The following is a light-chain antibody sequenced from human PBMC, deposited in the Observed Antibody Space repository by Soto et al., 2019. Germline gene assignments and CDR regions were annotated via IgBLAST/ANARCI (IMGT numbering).Light chain of an antibody. CDR2: AAS. V-gene: IGKV3-11*01. J-gene: IGKJ2*01. CDR1: QNVGHN. CDR3: QQRSRWPRDT. Sequence: EVVLTQSPATLSLSPGESATLSCRASQNVGHNLAWYQQTPGQAPRLLIYAASDRATGIPARFRGSGSDTDFTLTITSVEPEDFAVYYCQQRSRWPRDTFCQGTKLEIK.